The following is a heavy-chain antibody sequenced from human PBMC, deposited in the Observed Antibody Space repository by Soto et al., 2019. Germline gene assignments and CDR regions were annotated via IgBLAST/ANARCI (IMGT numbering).Heavy chain of an antibody. Sequence: SETLSLTCTVSGGSISSSSYYWGWIRQPPGKGLEWIGNIYYSGSTYYNPSLKSRVTISVDTSKNQFSLKLSSVTAADTAVYYRARRHSSSFFDYWGQGTLVTVSS. J-gene: IGHJ4*02. CDR1: GGSISSSSYY. V-gene: IGHV4-39*01. D-gene: IGHD6-13*01. CDR3: ARRHSSSFFDY. CDR2: IYYSGST.